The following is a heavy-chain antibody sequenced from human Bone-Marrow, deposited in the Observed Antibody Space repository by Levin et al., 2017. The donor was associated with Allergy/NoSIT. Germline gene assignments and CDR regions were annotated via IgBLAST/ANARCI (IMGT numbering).Heavy chain of an antibody. CDR2: ISNSGSSI. V-gene: IGHV3-11*01. CDR3: ASSTTVTTAYYYGMDV. J-gene: IGHJ6*02. CDR1: GFTFSNFY. D-gene: IGHD4-17*01. Sequence: GGSLRLSCAASGFTFSNFYMNWIRQAPGKGLEWVSYISNSGSSIYYADSVKGRFTISRDNAKNSVYLQMNSLRAEDTALYYCASSTTVTTAYYYGMDVWGQGTTVTVSS.